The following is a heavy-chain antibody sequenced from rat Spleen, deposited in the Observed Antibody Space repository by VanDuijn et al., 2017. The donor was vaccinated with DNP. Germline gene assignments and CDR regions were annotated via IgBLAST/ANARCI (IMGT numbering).Heavy chain of an antibody. D-gene: IGHD1-3*01. Sequence: EVQLVESGGGLVQPGRSLKFSCAASGFTFSDYNMAWVRQAPTKGLEWVASISTGGGNTYYRDSVKGRFTISRDNAKSTLYLQMDSLRSEETATYYCARHRRSTVAFDYWGQGVMVTVSS. CDR3: ARHRRSTVAFDY. J-gene: IGHJ2*01. V-gene: IGHV5S11*01. CDR2: ISTGGGNT. CDR1: GFTFSDYN.